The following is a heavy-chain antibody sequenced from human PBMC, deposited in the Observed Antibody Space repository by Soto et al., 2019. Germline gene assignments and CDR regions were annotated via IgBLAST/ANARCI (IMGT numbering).Heavy chain of an antibody. CDR1: GFTFSSCA. V-gene: IGHV3-30*03. CDR3: ARVGPPSDY. J-gene: IGHJ4*02. Sequence: PGGSLRLSCAASGFTFSSCAMHWVRQVPGKGLEWLAVVSHDGSLYPYADSVKGRFTISRDNAKNSLYLQMNSLRAEDTAVYYCARVGPPSDYWGQGTLVTVSS. CDR2: VSHDGSLY.